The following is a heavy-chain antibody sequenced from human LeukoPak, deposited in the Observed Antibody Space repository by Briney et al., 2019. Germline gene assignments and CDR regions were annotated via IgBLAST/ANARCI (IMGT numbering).Heavy chain of an antibody. J-gene: IGHJ4*02. Sequence: SQTLSLTCGISGDSVSSNSAAWNWIRQSPSRGLEWLGSTYYRSKWYNDYAESVQSRITIIPDTSKNQFSLQLNSVPPEDTAVYYCARGGNYSFDYWGQGTLVTVSS. D-gene: IGHD1-26*01. V-gene: IGHV6-1*01. CDR3: ARGGNYSFDY. CDR1: GDSVSSNSAA. CDR2: TYYRSKWYN.